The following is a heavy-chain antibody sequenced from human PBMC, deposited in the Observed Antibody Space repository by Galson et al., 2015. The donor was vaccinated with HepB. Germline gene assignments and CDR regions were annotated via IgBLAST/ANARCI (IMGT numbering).Heavy chain of an antibody. D-gene: IGHD2/OR15-2a*01. V-gene: IGHV3-30-3*01. Sequence: SLRLSCAASGFTFSKFAMHWVRQAPGKGLEWVTIISYDGSQKSYAESVRGRFTISRDNSKNTLYLQMNSLRPEDTSVYYCAGSDSNSWHNFNYWGQGTLVTVSS. CDR2: ISYDGSQK. J-gene: IGHJ4*02. CDR1: GFTFSKFA. CDR3: AGSDSNSWHNFNY.